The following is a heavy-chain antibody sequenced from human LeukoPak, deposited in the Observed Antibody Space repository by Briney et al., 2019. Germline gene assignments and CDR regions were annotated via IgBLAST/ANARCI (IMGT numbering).Heavy chain of an antibody. D-gene: IGHD4-11*01. CDR3: ARGISTVTRGY. J-gene: IGHJ4*02. CDR2: INPNSGVT. CDR1: GYTFTGYY. V-gene: IGHV1-2*02. Sequence: ASVKVSCKASGYTFTGYYMHWVRQAPGQGLEWMGWINPNSGVTNYAQKFQGRVTMTRDTSISTAYMELSRLRSDDTAVYYCARGISTVTRGYWGQGTLVTVSS.